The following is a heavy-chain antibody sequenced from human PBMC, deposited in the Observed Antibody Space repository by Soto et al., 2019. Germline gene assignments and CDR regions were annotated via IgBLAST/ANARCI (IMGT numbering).Heavy chain of an antibody. D-gene: IGHD6-13*01. Sequence: PSETLSLTCTVSGGSISSYYWSWIRQPPGKGLEWIGYIYYSGSTNYNPSLKSRVTISVDTSKNQFSLKLSSVTAADTAVYYCAREIFRGRSSWTYHFDYWGQGTLVTVSS. CDR3: AREIFRGRSSWTYHFDY. J-gene: IGHJ4*02. CDR2: IYYSGST. CDR1: GGSISSYY. V-gene: IGHV4-59*01.